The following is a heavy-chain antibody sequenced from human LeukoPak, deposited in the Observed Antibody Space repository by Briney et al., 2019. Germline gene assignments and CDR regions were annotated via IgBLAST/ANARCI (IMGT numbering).Heavy chain of an antibody. V-gene: IGHV3-66*01. J-gene: IGHJ3*02. Sequence: GGSLRLSCAASGFTVSSNYMSWVRQAPGKGLEWVSVIYSGGSTYYADSVKGRFTISRDNSKNTLYLQMNSLRAEDTAVYYCARERDSSGPGAFDIWGQGTMVTVSS. CDR2: IYSGGST. D-gene: IGHD3-22*01. CDR3: ARERDSSGPGAFDI. CDR1: GFTVSSNY.